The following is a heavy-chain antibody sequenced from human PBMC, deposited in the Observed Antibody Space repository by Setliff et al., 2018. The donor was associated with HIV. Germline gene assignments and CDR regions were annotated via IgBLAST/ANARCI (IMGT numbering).Heavy chain of an antibody. CDR3: GGNGYYSIDY. D-gene: IGHD3-22*01. V-gene: IGHV4-4*02. J-gene: IGHJ4*02. CDR2: IYHSGST. Sequence: PSETLRLSCAASGFTFTSYAMNWVRQSPGKGLEWIGEIYHSGSTHYNPSLQSRVTISVDKSKSQFSLKLNSVTAADTAVYYCGGNGYYSIDYWGQGTLVTVSS. CDR1: GFTFTSYAM.